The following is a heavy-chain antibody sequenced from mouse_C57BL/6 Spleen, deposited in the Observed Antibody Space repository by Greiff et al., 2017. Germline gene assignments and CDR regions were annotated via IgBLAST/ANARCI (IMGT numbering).Heavy chain of an antibody. D-gene: IGHD4-1*01. CDR1: GFSLTSYG. V-gene: IGHV2-5*01. CDR3: AKDLGYAMDY. J-gene: IGHJ4*01. Sequence: QVQLQQSGPGLVQPSQSLSITCTVSGFSLTSYGVHWVRQSPGKGLEWLVVIWRGGITAYNGAFMSRLSITKDNSKSQVFFKMNILQADDTSIYYSAKDLGYAMDYWGQGTSVTVSS. CDR2: IWRGGIT.